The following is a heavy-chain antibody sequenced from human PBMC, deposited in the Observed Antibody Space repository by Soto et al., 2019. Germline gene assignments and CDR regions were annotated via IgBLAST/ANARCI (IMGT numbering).Heavy chain of an antibody. J-gene: IGHJ4*02. CDR1: GGTFSSYA. Sequence: QVQLVQSGAEVKKPGSSVKVSFKASGGTFSSYALSWVRQAPGQGLAWMGGIIPIFGTANYAQKFQGRVTITADESTSTAYMELSSLRSEDTAVYYCAKQAYSSGWFFDYWGQGTLVTVSS. D-gene: IGHD6-19*01. CDR2: IIPIFGTA. CDR3: AKQAYSSGWFFDY. V-gene: IGHV1-69*01.